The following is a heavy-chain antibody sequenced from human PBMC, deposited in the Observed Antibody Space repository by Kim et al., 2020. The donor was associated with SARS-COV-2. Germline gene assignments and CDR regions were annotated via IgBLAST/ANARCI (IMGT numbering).Heavy chain of an antibody. CDR3: AKDGRIVGATNLFDY. CDR2: IWYDGSNK. J-gene: IGHJ4*02. D-gene: IGHD1-26*01. Sequence: GGSLRLSCAASGFTFSSYAMHWVRQAPGKGLEWVAVIWYDGSNKYYADSVKGRFTISRDNSKNTLYLQMNSLRAEDTAVYYCAKDGRIVGATNLFDYWGQGTLVTVSS. V-gene: IGHV3-33*06. CDR1: GFTFSSYA.